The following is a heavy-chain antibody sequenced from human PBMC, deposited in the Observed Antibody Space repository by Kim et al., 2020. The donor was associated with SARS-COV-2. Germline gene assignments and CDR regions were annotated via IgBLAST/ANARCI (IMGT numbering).Heavy chain of an antibody. J-gene: IGHJ5*01. D-gene: IGHD3-10*01. Sequence: GGSLRLSCAASDFSLSDYAMGWVRQAPGKGLEWVSVISFGCETTQYADSVKGRFIISRDTFKNILYLQMNSLRSEDTGVYYCAKSAHKILIRTLGFDSWGQGTLVTVAS. CDR2: ISFGCETT. CDR3: AKSAHKILIRTLGFDS. CDR1: DFSLSDYA. V-gene: IGHV3-23*01.